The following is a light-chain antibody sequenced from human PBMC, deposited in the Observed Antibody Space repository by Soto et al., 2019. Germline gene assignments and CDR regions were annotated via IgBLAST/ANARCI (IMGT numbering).Light chain of an antibody. J-gene: IGKJ5*01. CDR1: QSISNH. CDR2: DAS. V-gene: IGKV1-33*01. Sequence: IQMTRSPSSLSASVEDRVIITCRASQSISNHLNWYQQKTGKAPKLLIYDASNLETGVPSRFSGSGSGTDCTVTISSLQPEDFETYSCQQYYNLPITFGQGTRLEIK. CDR3: QQYYNLPIT.